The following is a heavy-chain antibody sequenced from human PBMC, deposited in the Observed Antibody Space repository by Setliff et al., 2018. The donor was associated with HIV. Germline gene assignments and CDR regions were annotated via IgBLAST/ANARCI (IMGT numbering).Heavy chain of an antibody. V-gene: IGHV4-59*01. J-gene: IGHJ4*02. D-gene: IGHD3-22*01. CDR2: IYYIGNT. CDR1: GGSISGYY. Sequence: TSETLSLTCTVSGGSISGYYWSWIRQPPGKGLEWIGYIYYIGNTNYNPSLKGRVTLSVDTSKNQLSLKLSSVTAADTAVYYCARGRSRYYYDGSGYYVDYWGQGTLVTVS. CDR3: ARGRSRYYYDGSGYYVDY.